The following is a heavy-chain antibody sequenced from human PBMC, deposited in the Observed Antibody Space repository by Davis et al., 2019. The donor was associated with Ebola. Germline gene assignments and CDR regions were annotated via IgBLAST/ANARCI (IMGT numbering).Heavy chain of an antibody. V-gene: IGHV3-21*01. CDR2: ISSSSSYI. D-gene: IGHD3-9*01. Sequence: GESLKISCAASGFTFSSYEMNWVRQAPGKGLEWVSSISSSSSYIYYADSVKGRFTISRDNAKNSLYLQINSLRAEDTAVYYCARTQHYSLNYYYYMDVWGKGTTVTVSS. CDR3: ARTQHYSLNYYYYMDV. CDR1: GFTFSSYE. J-gene: IGHJ6*03.